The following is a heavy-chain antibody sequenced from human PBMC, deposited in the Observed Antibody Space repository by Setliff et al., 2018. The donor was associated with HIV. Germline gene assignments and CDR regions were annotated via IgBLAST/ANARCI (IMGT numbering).Heavy chain of an antibody. Sequence: KASETLSLTCSVSGYSLSSASYWGWIRQSPEKGLEWIGSISLSGSTYYNPSLQSRVTISIDMSKNHFSLYLKSVTAADTAIYYCARGLTAPAAAGSWGQGMLVTVSS. D-gene: IGHD6-13*01. CDR3: ARGLTAPAAAGS. J-gene: IGHJ5*02. V-gene: IGHV4-38-2*02. CDR1: GYSLSSASY. CDR2: ISLSGST.